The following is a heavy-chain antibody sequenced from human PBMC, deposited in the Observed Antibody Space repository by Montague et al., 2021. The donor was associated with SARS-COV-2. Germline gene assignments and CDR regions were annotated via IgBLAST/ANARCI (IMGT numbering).Heavy chain of an antibody. CDR2: IYRSGSP. D-gene: IGHD5-18*01. J-gene: IGHJ4*03. CDR1: GGSISRGYYY. CDR3: ARGVDTGVVTVIGGLDS. V-gene: IGHV4-61*02. Sequence: TLSLTCTVSGGSISRGYYYWSWIRLPAGKGLEWIGRIYRSGSPNYNPSLESRVVLSVDTSRNQFSMKMTSVTAADTAMYYCARGVDTGVVTVIGGLDSWGQGTLVTVSS.